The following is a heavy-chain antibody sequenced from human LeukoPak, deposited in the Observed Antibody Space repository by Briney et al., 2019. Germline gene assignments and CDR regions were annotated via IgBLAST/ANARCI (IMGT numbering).Heavy chain of an antibody. CDR2: INSDGSST. CDR3: AKTTWPAYFDY. Sequence: GGSLRLSCAASGFTFSSYWMHWVRQAPGKGLVWVSRINSDGSSTSYAHSVKGRFTISRDNAKNTLYLQMNSLRAEDTAVYYCAKTTWPAYFDYWGQGTLVTVSS. D-gene: IGHD4-17*01. V-gene: IGHV3-74*01. J-gene: IGHJ4*02. CDR1: GFTFSSYW.